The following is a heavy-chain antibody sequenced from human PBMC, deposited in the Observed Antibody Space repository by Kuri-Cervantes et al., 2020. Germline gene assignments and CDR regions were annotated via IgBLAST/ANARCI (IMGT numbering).Heavy chain of an antibody. J-gene: IGHJ6*02. CDR1: GXTFSSXW. CDR2: IKQXGSXX. V-gene: IGHV3-7*03. D-gene: IGHD6-13*01. Sequence: GGSLRLSCAXSGXTFSSXWRGWVRQTPGKXLEWVXNIKQXGSXXYYVDSVKXRFTISRDNAKXSLYLQMNSLRAEDTALYQWXRQAAVGTCXXYGMDVWGQGTTVTVSS. CDR3: XRQAAVGTCXXYGMDV.